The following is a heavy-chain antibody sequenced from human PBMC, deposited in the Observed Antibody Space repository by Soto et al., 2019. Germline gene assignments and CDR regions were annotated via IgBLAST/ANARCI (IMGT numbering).Heavy chain of an antibody. CDR3: ARGTVGSYYYYVMDV. J-gene: IGHJ6*02. CDR2: IYYSGST. Sequence: SETLSLTCTVSGGSVSSGSYYWSWIRQPPGKGLEWIGYIYYSGSTNYNPSLKSRVTISVDTSKNQFSLKLSSVTAADTAVYYCARGTVGSYYYYVMDVWGQGTTVPVSS. CDR1: GGSVSSGSYY. D-gene: IGHD2-2*01. V-gene: IGHV4-61*01.